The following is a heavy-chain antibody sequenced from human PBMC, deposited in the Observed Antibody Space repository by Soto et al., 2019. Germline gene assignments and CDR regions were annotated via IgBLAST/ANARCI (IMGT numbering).Heavy chain of an antibody. J-gene: IGHJ4*02. Sequence: PSETLSLTCNVSGGYLRNHYVSWIRQAPGKGLEWIGYTYYSGSITYNPSLESRVTISQDTSKNQLSLQVTSVTAADTAVYFCASSSFHFFFDNTAATEIDTWGQENPLPISS. CDR3: ASSSFHFFFDNTAATEIDT. D-gene: IGHD3-3*02. CDR1: GGYLRNHY. CDR2: TYYSGSI. V-gene: IGHV4-59*08.